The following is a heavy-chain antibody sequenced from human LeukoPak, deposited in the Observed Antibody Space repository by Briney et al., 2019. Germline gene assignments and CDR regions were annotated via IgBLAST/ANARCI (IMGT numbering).Heavy chain of an antibody. V-gene: IGHV3-74*01. CDR2: IKSDGSSP. Sequence: GGSLRLSCEASGFILNSYGMHWVRQVPGKGLLWVSRIKSDGSSPTYADSVKDRFSISRDIAKNTLFLQMNSLRAEDTAVYYCARDKGWFGELSDADALDIWGQGTVVTVSS. CDR1: GFILNSYG. CDR3: ARDKGWFGELSDADALDI. D-gene: IGHD3-10*01. J-gene: IGHJ3*02.